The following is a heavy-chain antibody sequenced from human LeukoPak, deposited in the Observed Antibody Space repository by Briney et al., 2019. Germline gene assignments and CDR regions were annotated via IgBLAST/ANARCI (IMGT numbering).Heavy chain of an antibody. Sequence: PGGSLRLSCAASGFTVSSSYMSWVRQAPGKGLEWVSIISSAGTTYYADSVKGRFTISRDNSKNTVYLQVNSLRDEDTAVYYCAKGLEAGNTYYFDYWGQGTMVTVSS. CDR2: ISSAGTT. CDR1: GFTVSSSY. D-gene: IGHD1-1*01. V-gene: IGHV3-66*01. J-gene: IGHJ4*02. CDR3: AKGLEAGNTYYFDY.